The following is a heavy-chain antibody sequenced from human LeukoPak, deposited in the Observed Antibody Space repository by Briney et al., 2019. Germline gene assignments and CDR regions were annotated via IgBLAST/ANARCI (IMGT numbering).Heavy chain of an antibody. D-gene: IGHD3-3*01. V-gene: IGHV1-18*01. CDR1: GYTFTSYG. CDR2: ISAYNGNT. CDR3: ARDGPTIFGVVITYWFDP. Sequence: GASVKVSCKAPGYTFTSYGISWVRQAPGQGLEWMGWISAYNGNTNYAQKLQGRVTMTTDTSTSTAYMELRSLRSDDTAVYYCARDGPTIFGVVITYWFDPWGQGTLVTVSS. J-gene: IGHJ5*02.